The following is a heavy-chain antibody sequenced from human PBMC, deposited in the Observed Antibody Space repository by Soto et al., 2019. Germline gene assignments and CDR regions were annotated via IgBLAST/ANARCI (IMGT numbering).Heavy chain of an antibody. Sequence: LRLSCAASGFIFGSLGMHWVRQAPGQGLEWVGVISYDGKKVFYGESVKGRFTSSRDNSKNTLTLQMNSLRADDTGVYYCATRDLQYAYGNFFDFWGQGTLVTVSS. V-gene: IGHV3-30*03. CDR3: ATRDLQYAYGNFFDF. CDR1: GFIFGSLG. CDR2: ISYDGKKV. J-gene: IGHJ4*02. D-gene: IGHD4-17*01.